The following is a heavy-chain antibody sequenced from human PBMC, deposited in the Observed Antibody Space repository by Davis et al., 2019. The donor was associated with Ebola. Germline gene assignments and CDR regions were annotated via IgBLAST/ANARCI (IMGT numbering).Heavy chain of an antibody. CDR1: GFTFRSYA. CDR3: ARAGFGSTWFDC. Sequence: PGGSLRLSCAASGFTFRSYAMHWVRQATGKGLEWVSAFGAAGDTYYPVSVKGRFTISRENAKNSLYLQMNSLRAEDTAVYYCARAGFGSTWFDCWGQGILVTVSS. CDR2: FGAAGDT. J-gene: IGHJ5*01. V-gene: IGHV3-13*01. D-gene: IGHD6-13*01.